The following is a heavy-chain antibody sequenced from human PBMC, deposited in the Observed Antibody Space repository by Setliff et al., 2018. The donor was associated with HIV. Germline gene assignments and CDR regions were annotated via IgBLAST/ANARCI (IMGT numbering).Heavy chain of an antibody. CDR2: MNPNSGDT. J-gene: IGHJ6*03. V-gene: IGHV1-8*02. CDR3: ARWVPYWSTTSRYHWLFHYMDV. Sequence: ASVKVSCKPSGYTFTNYDINWVRQAAGQGLEWMGWMNPNSGDTGYAQKFQGRVSMTRNTSTGTAYMELSSLRSEDTAVYYCARWVPYWSTTSRYHWLFHYMDVWGKGTTVTVSS. CDR1: GYTFTNYD. D-gene: IGHD2-2*01.